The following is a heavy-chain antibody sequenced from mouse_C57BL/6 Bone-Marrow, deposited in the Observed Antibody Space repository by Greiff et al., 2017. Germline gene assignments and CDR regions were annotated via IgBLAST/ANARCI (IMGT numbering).Heavy chain of an antibody. V-gene: IGHV1-76*01. CDR2: IYPGSGNT. Sequence: QVQLQQSGAELVRPGASVKLSCKASGYTFTDYYINWVKQRPGQGLEWIARIYPGSGNTYYNEKFKGKATLTAEKSSSTAYMQLSSLTSEDSAVYFCARSGLLTFYWYFDVWGTGTTVTVSS. CDR1: GYTFTDYY. CDR3: ARSGLLTFYWYFDV. J-gene: IGHJ1*03. D-gene: IGHD2-3*01.